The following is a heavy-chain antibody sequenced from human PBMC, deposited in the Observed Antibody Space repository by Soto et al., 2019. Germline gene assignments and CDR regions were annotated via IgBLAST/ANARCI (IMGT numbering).Heavy chain of an antibody. CDR1: GFTFSNAW. CDR2: IKSKTDGGTT. J-gene: IGHJ4*02. V-gene: IGHV3-15*01. CDR3: TAPTPDIGVVPAATPYYLDY. Sequence: GGSLRLSCAASGFTFSNAWMSWVRQAPGKGLEWVGRIKSKTDGGTTEYAAPVKGRFTNSRDDTENTLYLKMNSLKTEDIAVYYCTAPTPDIGVVPAATPYYLDYWGQGTLVTVSS. D-gene: IGHD2-2*01.